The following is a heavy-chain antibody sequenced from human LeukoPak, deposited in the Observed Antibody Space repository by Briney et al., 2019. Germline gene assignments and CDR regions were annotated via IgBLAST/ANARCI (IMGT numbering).Heavy chain of an antibody. CDR3: AREKAVARWGGWFDP. CDR2: IYYSGST. Sequence: SETLSLTCTVSGGSISSSSYYWGWIRQPPGKGLEWIGSIYYSGSTYYNPSLKSRVTISVDTSKNQFSLKLSSVTAADTAVYYCAREKAVARWGGWFDPWGQGTLVTVSS. CDR1: GGSISSSSYY. J-gene: IGHJ5*02. V-gene: IGHV4-39*07. D-gene: IGHD6-19*01.